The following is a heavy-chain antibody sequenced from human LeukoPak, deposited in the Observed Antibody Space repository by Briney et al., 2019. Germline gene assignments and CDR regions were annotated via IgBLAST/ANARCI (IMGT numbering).Heavy chain of an antibody. D-gene: IGHD3-10*01. CDR1: GGSIRSDY. Sequence: MTSETLSLTCTVSGGSIRSDYWSWIRQPPGKGLEWIGYIYYSGSTNYNPSLKSRVTISVDTSKNQFSLKLSSVTAADTAVYYCARVGEGSVDYYYMDVWGKGTTVTVSS. V-gene: IGHV4-59*01. CDR2: IYYSGST. J-gene: IGHJ6*03. CDR3: ARVGEGSVDYYYMDV.